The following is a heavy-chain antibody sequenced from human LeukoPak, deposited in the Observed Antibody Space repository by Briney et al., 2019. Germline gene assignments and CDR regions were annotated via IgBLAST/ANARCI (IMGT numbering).Heavy chain of an antibody. J-gene: IGHJ3*02. CDR1: GGSISSGDYY. CDR3: ARDGSAMAGTGTESEAFDI. V-gene: IGHV4-30-4*08. D-gene: IGHD6-19*01. CDR2: IYYSGST. Sequence: SQTLSLTCTVPGGSISSGDYYWSWIRQPPGKGLEWIGYIYYSGSTYYNPSLKSRVTISVDTSKNQFSLKLSSVTAADTAVYYCARDGSAMAGTGTESEAFDIWGQGTMVTVSS.